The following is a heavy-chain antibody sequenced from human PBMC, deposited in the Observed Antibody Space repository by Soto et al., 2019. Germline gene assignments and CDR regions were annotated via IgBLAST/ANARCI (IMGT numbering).Heavy chain of an antibody. CDR2: IYYSGST. J-gene: IGHJ4*02. D-gene: IGHD1-26*01. CDR1: GGSISSYY. V-gene: IGHV4-59*01. Sequence: SETLSLTCTVAGGSISSYYWSWIRQPQGKGLEWIGYIYYSGSTNYNPSLKSRVTISVDTSKNQFSLKLSSVTAADTAVDYCARTLPGSYFDYWGQGTLVTVSS. CDR3: ARTLPGSYFDY.